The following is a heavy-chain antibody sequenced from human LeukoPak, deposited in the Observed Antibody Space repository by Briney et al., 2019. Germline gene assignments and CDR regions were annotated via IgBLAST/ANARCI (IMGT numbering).Heavy chain of an antibody. Sequence: PGGSLRLSCAASGFTFSSYSMNWVRQAPGKGLEWVPSISSSSSYIYYADSVKGRFTTSRDNAKNSLYLQMNSLRAEDTAVYYCARAAPNYGGNSWFDYWGQGTLVTVSS. J-gene: IGHJ4*02. CDR3: ARAAPNYGGNSWFDY. D-gene: IGHD4-23*01. CDR2: ISSSSSYI. V-gene: IGHV3-21*01. CDR1: GFTFSSYS.